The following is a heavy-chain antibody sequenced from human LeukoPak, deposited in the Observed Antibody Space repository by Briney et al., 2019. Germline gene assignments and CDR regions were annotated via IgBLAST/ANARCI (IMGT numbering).Heavy chain of an antibody. D-gene: IGHD3-10*01. CDR2: IIPILGIA. Sequence: SVKVSCKASGGTFSSYAISWVRQAPGRGLEWMGRIIPILGIANYAQKFQGRVTITADKSTSTAYMELSSLRSEDTAVYYCARSYYGSGSYYNANFDYWGQGTLVTVSS. J-gene: IGHJ4*02. CDR3: ARSYYGSGSYYNANFDY. V-gene: IGHV1-69*04. CDR1: GGTFSSYA.